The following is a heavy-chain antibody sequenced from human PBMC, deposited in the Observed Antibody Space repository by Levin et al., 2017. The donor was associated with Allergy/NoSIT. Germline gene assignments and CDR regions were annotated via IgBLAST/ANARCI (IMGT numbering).Heavy chain of an antibody. CDR2: ISYDGSNE. Sequence: GGSLRLSCAASGFTFRTYAMHWVRQAPGKGLQWVAVISYDGSNEFYADSVKGRCTISRDNSKNTLYLHLNSLRPEDTAVYSCARDAYTSTWYGNLDYYHYYYGMDVWGLGTTVTVSS. J-gene: IGHJ6*02. CDR1: GFTFRTYA. D-gene: IGHD6-13*01. V-gene: IGHV3-30*04. CDR3: ARDAYTSTWYGNLDYYHYYYGMDV.